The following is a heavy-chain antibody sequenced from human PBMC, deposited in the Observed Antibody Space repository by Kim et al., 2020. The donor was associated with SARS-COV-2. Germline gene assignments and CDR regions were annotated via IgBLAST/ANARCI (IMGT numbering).Heavy chain of an antibody. Sequence: GGSLRLSCAASGFTFSSYSMNWVRQAPGKGLEWVSSISSSSSNIYYADPAKGRFTISRDNAKNSLYLQMNGLRAEATAVYYCARVGVVGGHYDYWGQGTLVTVSS. CDR1: GFTFSSYS. CDR3: ARVGVVGGHYDY. J-gene: IGHJ4*02. V-gene: IGHV3-21*01. D-gene: IGHD3-22*01. CDR2: ISSSSSNI.